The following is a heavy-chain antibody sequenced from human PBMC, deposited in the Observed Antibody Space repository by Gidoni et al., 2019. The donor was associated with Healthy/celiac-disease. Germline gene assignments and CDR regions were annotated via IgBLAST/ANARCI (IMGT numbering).Heavy chain of an antibody. J-gene: IGHJ2*01. CDR2: ISYDGSNK. CDR1: GFTFSSYA. D-gene: IGHD1-26*01. V-gene: IGHV3-30*04. CDR3: ARDRGSLWYFDL. Sequence: VVQPGRSLRLSCAASGFTFSSYAMHWVRQAPGKGLEWVAVISYDGSNKYYADSVKGRFTISRDNSKNTLYLQMNSLRAEDTAVYYCARDRGSLWYFDLWGRGTLVTVSS.